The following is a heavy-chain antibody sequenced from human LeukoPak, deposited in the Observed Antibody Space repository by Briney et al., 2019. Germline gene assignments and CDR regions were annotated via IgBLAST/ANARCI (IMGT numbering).Heavy chain of an antibody. D-gene: IGHD1-26*01. J-gene: IGHJ6*03. CDR1: GFTFSDYY. V-gene: IGHV3-11*06. CDR3: ARDPYSGNYGNYYYYYMDV. CDR2: ITSSSSYI. Sequence: GGSLRLSCAASGFTFSDYYMSWIRQAPGKGLEWISSITSSSSYIYYADSVKGRFTISRDNAKNSLYLQMSSLSPDDTAVYFCARDPYSGNYGNYYYYYMDVWGKGTTVTISS.